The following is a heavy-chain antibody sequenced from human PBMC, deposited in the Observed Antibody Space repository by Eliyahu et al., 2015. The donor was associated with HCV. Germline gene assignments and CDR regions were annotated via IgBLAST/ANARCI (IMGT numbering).Heavy chain of an antibody. V-gene: IGHV1-2*02. CDR1: GXSFTGYY. CDR2: INPNSGGT. CDR3: ARDPYASGTYSHYYGMDA. J-gene: IGHJ6*02. Sequence: QVQLVQSGAEVEKPGAXVKVSCEASGXSFTGYYMHWVXQAPGQGLEWMGWINPNSGGTNYAQEFQGRVTMTRDTSITTAYMELSRLRSDDTAVYYCARDPYASGTYSHYYGMDAWGQGTTVTVSS. D-gene: IGHD3-10*01.